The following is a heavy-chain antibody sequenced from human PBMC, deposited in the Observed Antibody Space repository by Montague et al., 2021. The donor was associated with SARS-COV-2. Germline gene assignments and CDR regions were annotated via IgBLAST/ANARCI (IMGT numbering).Heavy chain of an antibody. D-gene: IGHD3-22*01. Sequence: SETLSLTFAVYGGSFSGYYWSWIRQPPGKGLEWIGEINHSGSINYNPSLKSRVTISVDTSKNQFSLKLCSVTAADTAVYYCARVPDYYDSSGYYFDAFDXWGQGTMVTVSS. J-gene: IGHJ3*02. CDR1: GGSFSGYY. CDR2: INHSGSI. CDR3: ARVPDYYDSSGYYFDAFDX. V-gene: IGHV4-34*01.